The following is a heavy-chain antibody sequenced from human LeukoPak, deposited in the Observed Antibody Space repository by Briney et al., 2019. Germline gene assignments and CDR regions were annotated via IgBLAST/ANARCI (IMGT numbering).Heavy chain of an antibody. V-gene: IGHV4-38-2*02. CDR1: GYSISSGYY. J-gene: IGHJ5*02. CDR2: IYHSGST. D-gene: IGHD2-2*01. Sequence: SETLSLTCTVSGYSISSGYYWGWIRQPPGKGLEWIGSIYHSGSTYYNPSLKSRVTISVDTSKNQFSLKLSSVTAADTAVYYCARVKLIVVVPAARSNWFDPWGQGTLVTVSS. CDR3: ARVKLIVVVPAARSNWFDP.